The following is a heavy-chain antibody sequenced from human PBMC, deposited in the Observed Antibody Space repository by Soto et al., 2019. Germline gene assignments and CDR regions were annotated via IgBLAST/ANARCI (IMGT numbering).Heavy chain of an antibody. CDR1: GSSMTTYY. Sequence: PSETLSLTCSVSGSSMTTYYWHWIRQAPGKGLEWIGFIYICYRGSTGYNPSLNSRVTISVDTSKNQFSLKLSSVTAADTAVYYCARHFFREPLWFGELLGNYGMDVWGQGTTVTVSS. D-gene: IGHD3-10*01. CDR2: IYICYRGST. V-gene: IGHV4-59*08. J-gene: IGHJ6*02. CDR3: ARHFFREPLWFGELLGNYGMDV.